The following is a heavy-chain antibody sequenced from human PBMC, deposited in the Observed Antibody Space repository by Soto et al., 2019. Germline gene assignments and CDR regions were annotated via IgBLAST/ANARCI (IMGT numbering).Heavy chain of an antibody. Sequence: SVKVSCTASGYSLRSNYVHWVRQAPGQGLEWMGGIIPNFGTANYAQKFQGRVTITADKSTSTAYMKLSSLRSEDTAVYYCARDQSRDDTAMVGVWGQGTTVTVSS. CDR2: IIPNFGTA. D-gene: IGHD5-18*01. V-gene: IGHV1-69*06. J-gene: IGHJ6*02. CDR1: GYSLRSNY. CDR3: ARDQSRDDTAMVGV.